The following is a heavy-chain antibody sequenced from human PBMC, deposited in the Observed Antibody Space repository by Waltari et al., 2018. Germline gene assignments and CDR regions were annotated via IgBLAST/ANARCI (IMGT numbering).Heavy chain of an antibody. J-gene: IGHJ4*02. D-gene: IGHD4-4*01. Sequence: QVQLQESGPGRVKPSETLSLTCAVSGYSISSGSYWGWIRQPPGKGLEWIGSIYHSGSTYYNPSLKSRVTISVDTSKNQFSLKLSSVTAADTAVYYCARLTVTTGFDYWGQGTLVTVSS. CDR1: GYSISSGSY. V-gene: IGHV4-38-2*01. CDR2: IYHSGST. CDR3: ARLTVTTGFDY.